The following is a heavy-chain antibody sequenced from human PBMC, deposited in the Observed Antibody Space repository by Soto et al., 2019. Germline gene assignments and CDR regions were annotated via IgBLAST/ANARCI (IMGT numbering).Heavy chain of an antibody. Sequence: SETLSLTCAVSGDSINNSYWSWIRQPPGKRLEWIGNIYYTGTTTYNPSLESRVTMSVDTSKNQFSLKLNSVDAADTAVYYCAKYRRTEAEEFTLDIWGRGTLVTVSS. D-gene: IGHD2-2*01. V-gene: IGHV4-59*01. CDR1: GDSINNSY. CDR2: IYYTGTT. J-gene: IGHJ4*01. CDR3: AKYRRTEAEEFTLDI.